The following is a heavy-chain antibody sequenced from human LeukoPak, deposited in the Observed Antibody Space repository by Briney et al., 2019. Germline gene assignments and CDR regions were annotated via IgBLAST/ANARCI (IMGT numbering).Heavy chain of an antibody. Sequence: SETLSLTCAVYGGSFSGYYWSWIRQPPGKGLEWIGEINHSGRPNYNPSLRSRVTISVDTSKNQFSLKLSSVTAADTAVYYCARLPYYYDSSGYYYFSFDYWGQGTLVTVSS. V-gene: IGHV4-34*01. CDR2: INHSGRP. CDR1: GGSFSGYY. CDR3: ARLPYYYDSSGYYYFSFDY. J-gene: IGHJ4*02. D-gene: IGHD3-22*01.